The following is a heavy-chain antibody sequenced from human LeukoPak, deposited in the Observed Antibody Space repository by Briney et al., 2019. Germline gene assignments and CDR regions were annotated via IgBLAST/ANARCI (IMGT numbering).Heavy chain of an antibody. CDR1: GFTFTSYS. CDR2: ISGGGST. V-gene: IGHV3-23*01. Sequence: GGSLRLSCAASGFTFTSYSMNWVRQAPGKGLEWVSTISGGGSTYYADSVKGRFTISRDNSKNTLYLQVNSLRAEDTAVYYCAKGGKWDVTPFDYWGQGALVTVSS. J-gene: IGHJ4*02. CDR3: AKGGKWDVTPFDY. D-gene: IGHD1-26*01.